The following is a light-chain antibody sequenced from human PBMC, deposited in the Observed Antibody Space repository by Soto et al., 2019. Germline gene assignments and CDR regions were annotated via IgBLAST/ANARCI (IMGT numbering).Light chain of an antibody. Sequence: SYALTQPSSVSVSPGQTARITCSGDVLAKKYARWFQQKPGQAPVLVIYKDSERPSGIPERFSGSSSGTTVTSTISGAQVEDEADYYCYSAADNNGVFGTGTKVTVL. CDR1: VLAKKY. J-gene: IGLJ1*01. V-gene: IGLV3-27*01. CDR2: KDS. CDR3: YSAADNNGV.